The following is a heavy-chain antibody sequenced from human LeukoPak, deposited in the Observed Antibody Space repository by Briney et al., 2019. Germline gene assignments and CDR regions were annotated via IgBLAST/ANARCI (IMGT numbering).Heavy chain of an antibody. CDR3: ARDQDYYDSSGYLDY. CDR2: ISYDGSNK. Sequence: PGRSLRLSCAASGFTFSSYAMHWVRQAPGKGLEWVAVISYDGSNKYYADSVKGRFTISRDNSKNTLYLQMNSLRAEDTAVYYCARDQDYYDSSGYLDYWGQGTLVTVSS. V-gene: IGHV3-30-3*01. J-gene: IGHJ4*02. CDR1: GFTFSSYA. D-gene: IGHD3-22*01.